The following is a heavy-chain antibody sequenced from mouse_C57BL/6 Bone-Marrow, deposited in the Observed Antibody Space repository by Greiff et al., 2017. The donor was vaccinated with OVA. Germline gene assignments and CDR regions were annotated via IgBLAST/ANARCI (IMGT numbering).Heavy chain of an antibody. CDR2: INPSTGGT. D-gene: IGHD2-4*01. Sequence: EVQLKESGPELVKPGASVKISCKASGYSFTGYYMNWVKQSPEKSLEWIGEINPSTGGTTYNQKFKAKATLTVDKSSSTAYMQLKSLTSEDSAVYYCARGEYDYEDYWGQGTTLTVSS. CDR1: GYSFTGYY. V-gene: IGHV1-42*01. J-gene: IGHJ2*01. CDR3: ARGEYDYEDY.